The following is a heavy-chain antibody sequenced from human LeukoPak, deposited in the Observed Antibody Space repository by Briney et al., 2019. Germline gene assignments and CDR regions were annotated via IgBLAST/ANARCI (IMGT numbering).Heavy chain of an antibody. CDR1: RFTFSTYA. J-gene: IGHJ4*02. CDR2: ISGSGGST. Sequence: GGSLRLSCAASRFTFSTYAMSWVRQAPGKGLEWVSSISGSGGSTYYADSVKGRFTISRDNAKNSLYLQMNSLRAEDTAVYYCARGGAYYYDSSGRYYFDYWGQGTLVTVSS. V-gene: IGHV3-23*01. CDR3: ARGGAYYYDSSGRYYFDY. D-gene: IGHD3-22*01.